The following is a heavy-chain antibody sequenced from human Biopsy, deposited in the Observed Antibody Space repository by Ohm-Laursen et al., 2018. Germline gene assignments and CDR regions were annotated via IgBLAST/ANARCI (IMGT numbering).Heavy chain of an antibody. CDR1: GVSISSGPYY. J-gene: IGHJ4*02. CDR3: ARFQAGTIEVY. Sequence: GTLSLTCTVSGVSISSGPYYWGWIRQPPGKGLEWIGHIFYSGTTSYNPSHKSRITISVDTSKTQYSLRLSSVTAADTAVYYCARFQAGTIEVYWGQGTLVTVSS. CDR2: IFYSGTT. V-gene: IGHV4-39*01. D-gene: IGHD3-3*01.